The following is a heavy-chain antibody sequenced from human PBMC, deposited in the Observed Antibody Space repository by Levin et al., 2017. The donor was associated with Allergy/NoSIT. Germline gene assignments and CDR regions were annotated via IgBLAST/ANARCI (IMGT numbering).Heavy chain of an antibody. J-gene: IGHJ4*02. Sequence: SGPTLVKPTQTLTVTCAFSGFSLRTSGMRVSWLRQSPGKAPEWLALVDWDDDKFYSTSLRTRLTISKDSSKNQVVLTMTNMNPADTGTYYCARTTASSGYSYGYWFFDYWGQGTVVTVSS. CDR2: VDWDDDK. V-gene: IGHV2-70*04. CDR1: GFSLRTSGMR. D-gene: IGHD5-18*01. CDR3: ARTTASSGYSYGYWFFDY.